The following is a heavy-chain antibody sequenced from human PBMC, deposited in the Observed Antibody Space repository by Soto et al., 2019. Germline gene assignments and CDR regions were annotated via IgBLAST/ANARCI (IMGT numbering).Heavy chain of an antibody. CDR2: IHYSGST. D-gene: IGHD2-15*01. CDR1: GGSINSGNYY. Sequence: QVQLQESGPGLVKPSQTLSLTCTVSGGSINSGNYYWTWIRQHPGKGLEWIGNIHYSGSTHYNPSLKSRVTISVDTSKNQFSLKLTSVTAADTAVYYCARDGRTSYYYYGMDVWGQGTTVTVSS. CDR3: ARDGRTSYYYYGMDV. V-gene: IGHV4-31*03. J-gene: IGHJ6*02.